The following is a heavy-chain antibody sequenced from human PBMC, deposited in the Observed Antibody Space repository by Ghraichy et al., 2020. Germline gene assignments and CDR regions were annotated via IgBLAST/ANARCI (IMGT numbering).Heavy chain of an antibody. J-gene: IGHJ4*02. Sequence: GGSLRLSCAASGFTFSSYGMHWVRQAPGKGLEWLAVISYDGSNKYYADSVKGRFTISRDNSKNTLYLQMNRLRAEDTAVYYCATVGATRGPFDYWGQGTLVTVSS. D-gene: IGHD1-26*01. CDR1: GFTFSSYG. V-gene: IGHV3-30*03. CDR3: ATVGATRGPFDY. CDR2: ISYDGSNK.